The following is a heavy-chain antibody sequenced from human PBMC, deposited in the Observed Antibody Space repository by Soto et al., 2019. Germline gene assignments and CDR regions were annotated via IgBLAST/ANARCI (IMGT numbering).Heavy chain of an antibody. CDR2: ISWNSGSI. CDR1: GFTFDDYA. V-gene: IGHV3-9*01. D-gene: IGHD3-3*01. CDR3: AKVLTIFGVARDDAFDI. J-gene: IGHJ3*02. Sequence: GGSLRLSCAASGFTFDDYAMHWVRQAPGKGLEWVSGISWNSGSIGYADSVKGRFTISRDNAKNSLYLQMNSLRAEDTALYYCAKVLTIFGVARDDAFDIWGQGTMVTVSS.